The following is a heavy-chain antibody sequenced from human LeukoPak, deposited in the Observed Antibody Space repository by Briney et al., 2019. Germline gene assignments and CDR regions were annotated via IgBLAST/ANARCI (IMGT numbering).Heavy chain of an antibody. CDR1: GGSFSGYY. D-gene: IGHD3-22*01. J-gene: IGHJ6*03. Sequence: SSETLSLTCAVYGGSFSGYYWSWIRQPPGKGLEWIGEINHSGSTNYNPSLKSRVTISVDTSKNQFSLKLSSVTAADTAVYYCARWRYYYDSSGYYQTDYYYYYMDVWGKGTTVTVSS. V-gene: IGHV4-34*01. CDR3: ARWRYYYDSSGYYQTDYYYYYMDV. CDR2: INHSGST.